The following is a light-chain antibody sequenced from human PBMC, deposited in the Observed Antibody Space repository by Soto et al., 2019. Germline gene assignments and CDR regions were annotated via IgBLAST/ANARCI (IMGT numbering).Light chain of an antibody. CDR1: QSVSSDY. Sequence: EIVLTQTPGTLSLSAGERATLSCRASQSVSSDYLAWYQQKPGQAPRLIVYGASSRASGIPDRFTGSGSGTDFTLTVSRLEPEDVAVFYCRQYSASPFTFGGGTKVEIK. J-gene: IGKJ4*01. CDR2: GAS. V-gene: IGKV3-20*01. CDR3: RQYSASPFT.